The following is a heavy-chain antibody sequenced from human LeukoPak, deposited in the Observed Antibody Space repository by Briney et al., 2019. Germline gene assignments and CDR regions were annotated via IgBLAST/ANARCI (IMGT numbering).Heavy chain of an antibody. CDR1: GGSFSGYY. J-gene: IGHJ5*02. Sequence: SETLSLTCAVYGGSFSGYYWSWLRQPPGKGLEWIGSIYYSGSTYYNPSLKSRVTISVDTSKNQFSLKLSSVTAADTAVYYCARLRGYISNDWFDPWGQGTLVTVSS. CDR2: IYYSGST. V-gene: IGHV4-34*01. CDR3: ARLRGYISNDWFDP. D-gene: IGHD4-11*01.